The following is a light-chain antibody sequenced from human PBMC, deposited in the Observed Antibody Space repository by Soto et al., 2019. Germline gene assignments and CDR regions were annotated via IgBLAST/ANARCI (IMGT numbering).Light chain of an antibody. CDR2: EVS. Sequence: QSALTQPPSVSGSPGQSVTISCIGSSSDVGSYNRVSWYQQSPGTAPKLMIYEVSNRPSGVPDRFSGSKSGNTASLTISGPQAEDEAEYYCSSYTGISTYVFGPGTKLTVL. CDR3: SSYTGISTYV. CDR1: SSDVGSYNR. V-gene: IGLV2-18*02. J-gene: IGLJ1*01.